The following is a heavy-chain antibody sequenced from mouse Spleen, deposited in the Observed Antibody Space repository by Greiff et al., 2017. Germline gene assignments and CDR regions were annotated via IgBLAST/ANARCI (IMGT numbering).Heavy chain of an antibody. Sequence: EVNVVESGGGLVKPGGSLKLSCAASGFTFSDYGMAWVRQAPGKGPEWVAFISNLAYSIYYADTVTGRFTISRENAKNTLYLEMSSLRSEDTAMYYCARHYFDYWGQGTTLTVSS. J-gene: IGHJ2*01. V-gene: IGHV5-15*01. CDR2: ISNLAYSI. CDR3: ARHYFDY. CDR1: GFTFSDYG.